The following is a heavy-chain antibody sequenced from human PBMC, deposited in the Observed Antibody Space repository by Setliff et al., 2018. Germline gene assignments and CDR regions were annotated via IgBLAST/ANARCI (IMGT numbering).Heavy chain of an antibody. Sequence: ASVKVSCKASGDPFNAYGVSWVRQAPGQGLEWMGAIIPVLGMTDYAQKFQGRLTITADQSTATVYMELSSLRFDDTALYYCARGPSPTVTPSRLIYFYHMDVWGTGTTVTVSS. CDR3: ARGPSPTVTPSRLIYFYHMDV. CDR2: IIPVLGMT. V-gene: IGHV1-69*10. CDR1: GDPFNAYG. D-gene: IGHD4-17*01. J-gene: IGHJ6*03.